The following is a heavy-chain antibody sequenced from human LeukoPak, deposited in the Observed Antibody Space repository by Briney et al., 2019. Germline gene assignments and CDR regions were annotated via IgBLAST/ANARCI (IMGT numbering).Heavy chain of an antibody. D-gene: IGHD6-13*01. V-gene: IGHV1-18*01. J-gene: IGHJ4*02. CDR3: ERNRAAAVHGPPPFDY. Sequence: ASVKVSCKASGYTFTSYGISWVRQAPGQGREWVGWISACNGNTNYAQKVQGRGTMTTDRSTSKDYMELRRQRAEDTAVDDCERNRAAAVHGPPPFDYWCQGTLVTVSS. CDR1: GYTFTSYG. CDR2: ISACNGNT.